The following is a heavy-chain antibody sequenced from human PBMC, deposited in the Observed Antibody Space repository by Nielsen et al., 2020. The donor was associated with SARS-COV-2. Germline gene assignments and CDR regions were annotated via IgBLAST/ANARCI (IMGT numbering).Heavy chain of an antibody. D-gene: IGHD6-13*01. CDR3: AIQQLVQPIYYYGMDV. J-gene: IGHJ6*02. CDR2: INPNSGGT. CDR1: GYTFTGYY. Sequence: ASVKVSCKASGYTFTGYYMHWVRQAPGQGLEWMGWINPNSGGTNYAQKFQGWVTMTRDTSISTAYMELSSLRSEDTAVYYCAIQQLVQPIYYYGMDVWGQGTTVTVSS. V-gene: IGHV1-2*04.